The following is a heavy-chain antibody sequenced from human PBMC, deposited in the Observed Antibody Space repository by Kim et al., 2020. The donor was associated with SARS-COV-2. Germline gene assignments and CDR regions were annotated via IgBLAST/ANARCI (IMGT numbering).Heavy chain of an antibody. V-gene: IGHV5-10-1*01. Sequence: GESLKISCKGSGYSFTSYWISWVRQMPGKGLEWMGRIDPSDSYTNYSPSFQGHVTISADKSISTAYLQWSSLKASDTAMYYCARTPEHTYYYGSGTRFDYWGQGTLVTVSS. CDR2: IDPSDSYT. D-gene: IGHD3-10*01. CDR3: ARTPEHTYYYGSGTRFDY. CDR1: GYSFTSYW. J-gene: IGHJ4*02.